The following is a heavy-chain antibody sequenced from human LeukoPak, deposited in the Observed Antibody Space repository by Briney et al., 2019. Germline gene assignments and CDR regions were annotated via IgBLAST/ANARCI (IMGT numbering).Heavy chain of an antibody. D-gene: IGHD5-24*01. CDR2: INHSGST. Sequence: SETLSLTCAVYGGSFSGYYWSWIRQPPGKGLEWIGEINHSGSTNYNPSLKSRVTISVDTSKNQFSLKLSSVTAADTAVCYCARGRWLQNFDYWSQGTLVTVSS. J-gene: IGHJ4*02. CDR3: ARGRWLQNFDY. V-gene: IGHV4-34*01. CDR1: GGSFSGYY.